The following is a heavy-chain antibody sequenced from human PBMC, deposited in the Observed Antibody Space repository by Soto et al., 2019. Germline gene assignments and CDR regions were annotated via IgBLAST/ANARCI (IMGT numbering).Heavy chain of an antibody. V-gene: IGHV1-69*01. CDR3: ARGLGDSSGYYPAEYFQH. CDR1: GGTFSSYA. D-gene: IGHD3-22*01. J-gene: IGHJ1*01. CDR2: IIPIFGTA. Sequence: QVQLVQSGAEVKKPGSSVKVSCKASGGTFSSYAISWVRQAPGQGLEWMGGIIPIFGTANYAQKFQGRGTITADESTSTAYMELSILRSEDTAVYYCARGLGDSSGYYPAEYFQHWGQGTLVTVSS.